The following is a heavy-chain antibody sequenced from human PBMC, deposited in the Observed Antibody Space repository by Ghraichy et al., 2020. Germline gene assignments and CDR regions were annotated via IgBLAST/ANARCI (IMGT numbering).Heavy chain of an antibody. Sequence: SETLSLTCTVSGGSISSSSYYWGWIRQPPGKGLEWIGSIYYSGSTYYNPSLKSRVTISVDTSKNQFSLKLSSVTAADTAVYYCARHEGRQLWSHWGQGTLVTVSS. CDR1: GGSISSSSYY. V-gene: IGHV4-39*01. J-gene: IGHJ4*02. D-gene: IGHD5-18*01. CDR3: ARHEGRQLWSH. CDR2: IYYSGST.